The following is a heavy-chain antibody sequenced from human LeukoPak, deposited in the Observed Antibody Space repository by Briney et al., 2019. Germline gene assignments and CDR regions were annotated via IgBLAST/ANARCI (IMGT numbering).Heavy chain of an antibody. CDR2: MNHSGSI. V-gene: IGHV4-34*01. Sequence: SETLSLTCAVYDGSFSGYYWSWIRQSPGKGLEWIGEMNHSGSINYNPSLKSRVTISIDASRAQVSLKVSSVTAADTAVYYCARGDYSNNGQIYYSGMDVWGQGTTVIVSS. CDR3: ARGDYSNNGQIYYSGMDV. J-gene: IGHJ6*02. D-gene: IGHD4-11*01. CDR1: DGSFSGYY.